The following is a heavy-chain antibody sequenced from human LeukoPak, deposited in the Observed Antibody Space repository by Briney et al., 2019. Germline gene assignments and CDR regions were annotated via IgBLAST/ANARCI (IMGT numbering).Heavy chain of an antibody. CDR1: GGSFSGYY. Sequence: KPSETLSLTCAVYGGSFSGYYWSWIRQPPGKGLEWIGYIYYSGSTYYNPSLKSRVTISVDTSKNQFSLKLSSVTAADTAVYYCAREVRDYYDSSGYYSPYYFDYWGQGTLVTVSS. D-gene: IGHD3-22*01. J-gene: IGHJ4*02. V-gene: IGHV4-30-4*08. CDR2: IYYSGST. CDR3: AREVRDYYDSSGYYSPYYFDY.